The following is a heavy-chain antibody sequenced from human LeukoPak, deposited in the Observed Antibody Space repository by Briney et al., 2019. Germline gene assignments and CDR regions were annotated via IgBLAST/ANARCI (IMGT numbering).Heavy chain of an antibody. CDR2: TYYRSKWYD. J-gene: IGHJ5*01. D-gene: IGHD6-19*01. CDR1: GDSVSSKNGA. V-gene: IGHV6-1*01. CDR3: ARDLGTSGWYTFDF. Sequence: SQTLSLTCAISGDSVSSKNGAWNWIRQSPSRGHEWLGRTYYRSKWYDGYADSVKGRITISPDTSKNQFSLHVYSVTPEDTAVYYCARDLGTSGWYTFDFWGQGTLVTVSS.